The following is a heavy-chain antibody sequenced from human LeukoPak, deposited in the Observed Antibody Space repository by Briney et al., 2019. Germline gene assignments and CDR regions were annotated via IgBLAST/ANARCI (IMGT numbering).Heavy chain of an antibody. CDR3: ARGVLAGRYCSGGSCYSGWNY. CDR1: GGSITSYY. CDR2: IHYSGST. D-gene: IGHD2-15*01. V-gene: IGHV4-59*12. J-gene: IGHJ4*02. Sequence: SETLSLTCTVSGGSITSYYWSWIRQPPGKGLEWIGYIHYSGSTKYNPSLKSRLTISVDTSKNQFSLKLSSVTAADTAVYYCARGVLAGRYCSGGSCYSGWNYWGQGTLVTVSS.